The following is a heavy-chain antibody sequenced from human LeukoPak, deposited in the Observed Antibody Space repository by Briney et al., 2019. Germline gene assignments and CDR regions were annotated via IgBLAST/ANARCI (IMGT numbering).Heavy chain of an antibody. J-gene: IGHJ4*02. CDR3: ATHCSSDY. Sequence: PSETLSLTCTVSGGSISSSSYYWGWIRQPPGKGLEWIGSIYYSGSTYYNPSLKSRVTISVDTSKNQFTLKLSSVTAAATAVYYPATHCSSDYCGPGTLVTVSS. V-gene: IGHV4-39*01. CDR2: IYYSGST. CDR1: GGSISSSSYY. D-gene: IGHD6-13*01.